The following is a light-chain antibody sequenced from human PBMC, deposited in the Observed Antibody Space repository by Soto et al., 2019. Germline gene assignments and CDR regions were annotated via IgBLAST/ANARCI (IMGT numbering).Light chain of an antibody. CDR1: RGDVGGYTF. Sequence: QSVLPQPASVSGSPGQSITIYCTGTRGDVGGYTFVSWYQQHPGKAPKLMIYEVSNRPSGVSSRFSGSKSGNTASLTISGLQADDEADYFCGSYAGSNSYVVFGGWTKLTVL. V-gene: IGLV2-14*01. CDR3: GSYAGSNSYVV. CDR2: EVS. J-gene: IGLJ2*01.